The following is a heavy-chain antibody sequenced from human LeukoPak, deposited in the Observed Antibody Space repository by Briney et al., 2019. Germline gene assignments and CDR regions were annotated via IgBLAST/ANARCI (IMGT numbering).Heavy chain of an antibody. V-gene: IGHV3-33*01. CDR3: ARDLRKGSYFDY. Sequence: GGSLRLSCEASGFTFSIYGMHWVRQAPGKGLEWVAVIWYDGSNTNYADSVKGRFTISRDNSKNTLYLQMNSLRAEDTAVCYCARDLRKGSYFDYWGQGSLVTVSS. D-gene: IGHD3-10*01. CDR1: GFTFSIYG. J-gene: IGHJ4*02. CDR2: IWYDGSNT.